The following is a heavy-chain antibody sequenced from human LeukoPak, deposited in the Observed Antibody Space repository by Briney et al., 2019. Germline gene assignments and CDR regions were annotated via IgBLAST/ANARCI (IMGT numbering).Heavy chain of an antibody. V-gene: IGHV3-30*03. D-gene: IGHD6-19*01. CDR1: GLTFSSYG. CDR3: ATHSSGYY. J-gene: IGHJ4*02. CDR2: ISYDGSNK. Sequence: PGGSLRLSCAASGLTFSSYGMHWVRQAPGKGLEWVAVISYDGSNKYYADSVKGRFTISRDNSKNTLYLQMNSLRAEDTAVYYCATHSSGYYWGQGTLVTVSS.